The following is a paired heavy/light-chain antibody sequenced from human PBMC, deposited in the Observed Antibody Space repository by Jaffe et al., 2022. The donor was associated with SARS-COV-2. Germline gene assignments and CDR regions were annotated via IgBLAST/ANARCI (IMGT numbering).Heavy chain of an antibody. CDR3: ARDSSGYCSGGSCELYP. Sequence: QVQLVESGGGVVQPGRSLRLSCAASGFTFSSYGMHWVRQAPGKGLEWVAVIWYDGSNKYYADSVKGRFTISRDNSKNTLYLQMNSLRAEDTAVYYCARDSSGYCSGGSCELYPWGQGTLVTVSS. V-gene: IGHV3-33*01. CDR1: GFTFSSYG. D-gene: IGHD2-15*01. J-gene: IGHJ5*02. CDR2: IWYDGSNK.
Light chain of an antibody. Sequence: DIQMTQSPSTLSASVGDRVTITCRASQSISSWLAWYQQKPGKAPKLLIYKASSLESGVPSRFSGSGSGTEFTLTISSLQPDDFATYYCQQYNSYSFTFGPGTKVDIK. CDR1: QSISSW. CDR3: QQYNSYSFT. V-gene: IGKV1-5*03. J-gene: IGKJ3*01. CDR2: KAS.